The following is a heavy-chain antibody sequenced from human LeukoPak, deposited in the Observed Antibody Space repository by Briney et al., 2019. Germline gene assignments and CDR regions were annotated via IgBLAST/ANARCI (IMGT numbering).Heavy chain of an antibody. V-gene: IGHV3-30*03. J-gene: IGHJ4*02. CDR1: GFTFNHYG. CDR2: ISYDGSHN. D-gene: IGHD3-10*01. CDR3: AREAPYYYGAGSCYTA. Sequence: RSGGSLRLSCEASGFTFNHYGMHWVRQALGGGLEWVAGISYDGSHNNYVDSMKGRFTISRENSKNTLYLHVNSLRAEDTAVYYCAREAPYYYGAGSCYTAGGQETRDTVSS.